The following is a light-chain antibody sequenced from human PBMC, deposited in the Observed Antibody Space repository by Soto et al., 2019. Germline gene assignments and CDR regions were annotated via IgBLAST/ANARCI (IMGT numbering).Light chain of an antibody. CDR3: QQFNDYPFT. J-gene: IGKJ3*01. CDR1: QGIGDA. V-gene: IGKV1D-13*01. Sequence: AIQLTQSPSSLSASVGDRVTITCRASQGIGDAVAWYQQEPGRPPKLLIYDASRLESGVPSRFSGSGSGTDFTLAISSLPPEDFTNYYCQQFNDYPFTFGPGTRVDIK. CDR2: DAS.